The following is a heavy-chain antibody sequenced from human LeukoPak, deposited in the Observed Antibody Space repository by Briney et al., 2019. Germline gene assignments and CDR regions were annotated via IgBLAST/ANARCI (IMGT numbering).Heavy chain of an antibody. Sequence: GASVKVSCKASGYTFTGYYMHWVRQAPGQGLEWMGWINPNSGGTNYAQKFQGRVTMTTDTSTSTAYMELRSLRSDDTAVYYCARDRAGTLPSHYDILTGYSGWFDPWGQGTLVTVSS. V-gene: IGHV1-2*02. J-gene: IGHJ5*02. CDR2: INPNSGGT. CDR1: GYTFTGYY. CDR3: ARDRAGTLPSHYDILTGYSGWFDP. D-gene: IGHD3-9*01.